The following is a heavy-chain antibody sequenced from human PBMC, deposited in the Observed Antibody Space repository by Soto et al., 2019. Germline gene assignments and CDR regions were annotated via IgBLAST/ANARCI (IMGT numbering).Heavy chain of an antibody. CDR1: GYTFTSSG. CDR3: ARDQGGYGTFDD. V-gene: IGHV1-18*04. Sequence: QVQLVQSGPEVKKPEASVKVSCKTSGYTFTSSGISWVRQAPGQGPEWMGWISGHNGVTNFAQNFQDRVTLTIDSATTTAYMEVRSLSFADTAIYYCARDQGGYGTFDDRGQGNLVTVSS. J-gene: IGHJ4*02. CDR2: ISGHNGVT. D-gene: IGHD5-12*01.